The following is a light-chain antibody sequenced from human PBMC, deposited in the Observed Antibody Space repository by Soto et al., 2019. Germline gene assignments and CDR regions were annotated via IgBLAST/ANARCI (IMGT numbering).Light chain of an antibody. CDR3: HQFGSSPQDT. J-gene: IGKJ3*01. Sequence: EIVLTQSPGTLSLSPGERATLSCRASQTISSSFLAWYQQKPGQAPRLLIYRASRRAPGIPDRFSGSGCWTDFTLTISRLEPEDFAVYSCHQFGSSPQDTFGPGTKVEIK. CDR2: RAS. CDR1: QTISSSF. V-gene: IGKV3-20*01.